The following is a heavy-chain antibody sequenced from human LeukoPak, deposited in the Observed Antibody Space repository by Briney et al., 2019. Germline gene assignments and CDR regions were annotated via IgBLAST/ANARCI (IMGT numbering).Heavy chain of an antibody. D-gene: IGHD4-17*01. CDR2: IYSSGST. CDR3: ARDPGVTTYWYFDL. CDR1: GVSISSHY. J-gene: IGHJ2*01. Sequence: SETLSLTCTVSGVSISSHYWSWIRQPPGKGLEWIGYIYSSGSTNYNPPLKSRVTISGDTSKNQFSLKLTSVTAADTAVYYCARDPGVTTYWYFDLWGRGTLVTVSS. V-gene: IGHV4-59*11.